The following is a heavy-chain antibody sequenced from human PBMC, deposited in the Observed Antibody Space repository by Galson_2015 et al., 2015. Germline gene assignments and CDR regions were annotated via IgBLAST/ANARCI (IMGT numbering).Heavy chain of an antibody. CDR1: GFTFSSYE. V-gene: IGHV3-21*01. D-gene: IGHD1-7*01. Sequence: SLRLSCAASGFTFSSYEMNWVRQAPGKGLEWVSSISSSSSYIYYADSVKGRFTISRDNAKNSLYLQMNSLRAEDTAVYYCARDLELQYYYYGMDVWGQGTTVTVSS. CDR3: ARDLELQYYYYGMDV. CDR2: ISSSSSYI. J-gene: IGHJ6*02.